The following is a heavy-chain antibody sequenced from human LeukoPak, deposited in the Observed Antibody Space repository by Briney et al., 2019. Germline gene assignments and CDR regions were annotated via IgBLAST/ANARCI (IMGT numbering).Heavy chain of an antibody. Sequence: ASVKVSCKASGYTFTSYGISWVRQAPGQGLEWMGWISAYNGNTNYAQKFQGRVTLTTDTSTSTAYMELRGLRSDDTAVYYCARDYALVIPAARDWGQGTLVTVSS. CDR2: ISAYNGNT. J-gene: IGHJ4*02. CDR3: ARDYALVIPAARD. D-gene: IGHD2-2*01. CDR1: GYTFTSYG. V-gene: IGHV1-18*01.